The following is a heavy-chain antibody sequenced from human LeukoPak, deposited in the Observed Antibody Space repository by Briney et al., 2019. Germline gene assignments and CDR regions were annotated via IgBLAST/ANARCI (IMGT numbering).Heavy chain of an antibody. CDR3: AREKRDYGDYGVRGRTLDP. Sequence: PGGSLRLSCAASGFTFSSYAMSWVRQAPGKGLEWVSAISGSGGSTYYADSVKGRFTISRDNSKNSLYLQMTSLRAADTAVYYCAREKRDYGDYGVRGRTLDPWGQGTLVTVSS. D-gene: IGHD4-17*01. J-gene: IGHJ5*02. CDR2: ISGSGGST. CDR1: GFTFSSYA. V-gene: IGHV3-23*01.